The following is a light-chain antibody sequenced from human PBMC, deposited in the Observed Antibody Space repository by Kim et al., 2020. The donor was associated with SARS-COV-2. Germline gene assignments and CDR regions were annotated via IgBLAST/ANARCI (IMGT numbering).Light chain of an antibody. J-gene: IGKJ2*01. CDR1: QSVSSY. CDR3: QQRSNWYT. Sequence: LSLSPGVRATLSCRASQSVSSYFAWYQQKPGQAPRLLIYDASNRATGIPARFSGSGSGTDFTLTISSLEPEDFAVYYCQQRSNWYTFGQGTKLEI. CDR2: DAS. V-gene: IGKV3-11*01.